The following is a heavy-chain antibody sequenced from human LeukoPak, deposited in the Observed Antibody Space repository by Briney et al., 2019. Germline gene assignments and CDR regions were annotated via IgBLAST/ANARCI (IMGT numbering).Heavy chain of an antibody. Sequence: SVKVSCKASGGTFSSYAISWVRQAPGQGLEWMGGIIPIFGTANYAQKFQGRVTITTDESTSTAYMELSSLRSEDTAVYYCARVPSIAAGGPLDPWGQGTLVSVSS. V-gene: IGHV1-69*05. CDR3: ARVPSIAAGGPLDP. CDR1: GGTFSSYA. CDR2: IIPIFGTA. J-gene: IGHJ5*02. D-gene: IGHD6-13*01.